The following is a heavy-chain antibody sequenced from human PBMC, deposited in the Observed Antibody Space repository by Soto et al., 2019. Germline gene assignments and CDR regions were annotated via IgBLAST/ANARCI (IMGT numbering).Heavy chain of an antibody. V-gene: IGHV3-48*03. CDR2: ISSSGSTA. CDR1: GFTFSRFE. Sequence: LRLSCAASGFTFSRFELHWVRQAPGKGLEWISYISSSGSTAYYASSVEGRSTISRDNANNSVYLQMDSLRAEDTALYYCTRAAWFPYLSFYWGQGALVTVSS. J-gene: IGHJ4*02. CDR3: TRAAWFPYLSFY. D-gene: IGHD3-10*01.